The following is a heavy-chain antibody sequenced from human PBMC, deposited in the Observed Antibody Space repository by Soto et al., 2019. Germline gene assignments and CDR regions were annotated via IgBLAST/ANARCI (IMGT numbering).Heavy chain of an antibody. CDR3: ARVVSDYYGSGSYYKAKTAGYYYYMDV. CDR1: SGSIGSSNW. D-gene: IGHD3-10*01. V-gene: IGHV4-4*02. Sequence: SETLSLTCAVSSGSIGSSNWWSWVRQPPGKGLEWIGEIYHSGSTNYNPSLKSRVTISVDKSKNQFSLKLSSVTAADTAVYYCARVVSDYYGSGSYYKAKTAGYYYYMDVWGKGTTVTVSS. CDR2: IYHSGST. J-gene: IGHJ6*03.